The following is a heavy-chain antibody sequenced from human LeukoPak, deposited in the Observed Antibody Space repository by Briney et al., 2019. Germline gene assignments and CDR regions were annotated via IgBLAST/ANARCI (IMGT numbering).Heavy chain of an antibody. Sequence: PGGSLRLSCAASGFTFSSYSINWVRQAPGKGLKWVSSISSDSNYIYYADSVKGRFTISRDNAKNSLFLQMNSLRAEDTAVYYCAAQEGRWPGYFDYWGQGTLVTVSS. J-gene: IGHJ4*02. D-gene: IGHD6-13*01. CDR1: GFTFSSYS. CDR2: ISSDSNYI. CDR3: AAQEGRWPGYFDY. V-gene: IGHV3-21*01.